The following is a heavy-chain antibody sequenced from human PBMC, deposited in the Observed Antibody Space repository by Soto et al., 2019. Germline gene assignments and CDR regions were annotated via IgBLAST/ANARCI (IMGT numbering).Heavy chain of an antibody. CDR1: GYIFTNHY. Sequence: QVQLVQSGAEVKKPGASVKVSCKASGYIFTNHYIHWVRQAPGQGLEWMGIINPSGGSTNYLQKFQGRITMTRNTSTSTDYMELSSVRYEDTAVYYCARAQHYDSSGFYHDCCGQGTLTTVSS. CDR2: INPSGGST. V-gene: IGHV1-46*01. J-gene: IGHJ4*02. CDR3: ARAQHYDSSGFYHDC. D-gene: IGHD3-22*01.